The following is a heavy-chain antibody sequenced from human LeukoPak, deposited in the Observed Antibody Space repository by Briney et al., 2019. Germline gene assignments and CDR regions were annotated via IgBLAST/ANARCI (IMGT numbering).Heavy chain of an antibody. CDR1: GFTFSSNG. Sequence: GGSLRLSCAASGFTFSSNGMHWVRQAPGKGLEWVAFIRYDGSNKYYADSVKGRFTTSRDNSKNTLYLQMNSLRAEDTAVYYCAKVGDSSGYYQNYFDYWGQGTLVTVSS. V-gene: IGHV3-30*02. D-gene: IGHD3-22*01. CDR2: IRYDGSNK. J-gene: IGHJ4*02. CDR3: AKVGDSSGYYQNYFDY.